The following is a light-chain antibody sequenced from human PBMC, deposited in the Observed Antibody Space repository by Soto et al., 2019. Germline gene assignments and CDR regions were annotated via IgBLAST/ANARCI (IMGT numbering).Light chain of an antibody. V-gene: IGKV3-20*01. J-gene: IGKJ3*01. CDR1: QSVSSSY. CDR2: GAS. CDR3: QQYGSSLLFT. Sequence: EIVVTQSPGTLSLSPGERATLSCRASQSVSSSYLAWYQQKPGQAPRLLIYGASSRATGIPDRFSGSGFGTDFTLTIGRLEPEDFEVYYCQQYGSSLLFTFGPGTKVDIK.